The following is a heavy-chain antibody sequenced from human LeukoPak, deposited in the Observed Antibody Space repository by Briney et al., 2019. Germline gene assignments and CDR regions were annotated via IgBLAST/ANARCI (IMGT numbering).Heavy chain of an antibody. D-gene: IGHD3-22*01. CDR2: ISWNSGSI. CDR3: AKDVGSGYYQYYFDY. J-gene: IGHJ4*02. Sequence: GGSLRLSCAASGFTFDDYGMSWVRQAPGKGLEWVSGISWNSGSIGYADSVKGRFTISRDNAKNSLYLQMNSLRAEDMALYYCAKDVGSGYYQYYFDYWGQGTLVTVSS. V-gene: IGHV3-9*03. CDR1: GFTFDDYG.